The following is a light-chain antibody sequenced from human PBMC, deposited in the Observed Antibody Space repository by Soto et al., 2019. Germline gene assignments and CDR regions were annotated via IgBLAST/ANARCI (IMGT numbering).Light chain of an antibody. J-gene: IGLJ2*01. CDR2: SNN. Sequence: QSVLTQPLSASGTPGQRVTISCSGSISSIGSNYVYWYQQLPGTAPKLLIYSNNQRPSGVPDRFSGSKSGTSASLAISGLRSEDEADYHCAAWDDSLSGLVFGGGTQLTVL. CDR1: ISSIGSNY. V-gene: IGLV1-47*01. CDR3: AAWDDSLSGLV.